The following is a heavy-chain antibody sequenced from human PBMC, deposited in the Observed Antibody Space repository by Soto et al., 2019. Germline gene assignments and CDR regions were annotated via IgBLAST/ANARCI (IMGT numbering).Heavy chain of an antibody. J-gene: IGHJ4*02. V-gene: IGHV4-34*01. Sequence: SETLSLTCAVYGGSFSGYYWSWIRQPPGKGLEWIGEINHSGSTNYNPSLKSRVTISVDTSKNQFSLKLSSVTAADTAVYYCASVFCSSSSCRWADYWGPGTLVTVSS. CDR3: ASVFCSSSSCRWADY. D-gene: IGHD6-6*01. CDR2: INHSGST. CDR1: GGSFSGYY.